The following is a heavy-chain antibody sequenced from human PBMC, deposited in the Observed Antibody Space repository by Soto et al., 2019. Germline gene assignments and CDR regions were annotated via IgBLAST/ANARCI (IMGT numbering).Heavy chain of an antibody. D-gene: IGHD6-19*01. Sequence: EVQLLESGGGLVQPGGSLRLSCAASGFTFSSYAMSWVRQAPGKGLEWVSAISGSGGSTYYADSVKGRFTISRDNSKNKLYLQMNSQRDEHTAVYYCGISNPGIAGAGPGGYWGQGTLVTVSS. V-gene: IGHV3-23*01. CDR1: GFTFSSYA. CDR2: ISGSGGST. CDR3: GISNPGIAGAGPGGY. J-gene: IGHJ4*02.